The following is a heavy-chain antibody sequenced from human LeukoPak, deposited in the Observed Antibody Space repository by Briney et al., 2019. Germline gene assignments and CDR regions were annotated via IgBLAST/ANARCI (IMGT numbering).Heavy chain of an antibody. CDR1: GYTFTNYG. J-gene: IGHJ3*02. Sequence: ASVKVSCKASGYTFTNYGISWVRQAPGQGLEWMGWISAYNGNTNYAQKLQGRVTMTTDTSTSTAYMELRSLRSDDTAVYYCARDRFDCSSTSCPYGDAFDIWGQGTMVTVSS. CDR3: ARDRFDCSSTSCPYGDAFDI. D-gene: IGHD2-2*01. V-gene: IGHV1-18*01. CDR2: ISAYNGNT.